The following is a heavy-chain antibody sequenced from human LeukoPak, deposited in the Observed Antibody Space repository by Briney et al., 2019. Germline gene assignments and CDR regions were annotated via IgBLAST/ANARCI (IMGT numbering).Heavy chain of an antibody. J-gene: IGHJ4*02. CDR1: GASISSSNW. CDR3: ARGNIAAAGLDY. D-gene: IGHD6-13*01. V-gene: IGHV4-4*02. CDR2: IYHSGST. Sequence: PSGALSLTCAVSGASISSSNWWSWVRRSPGKGLEWIGEIYHSGSTNYNPSLKSRATISIDKSKNQFSLRLSSVTAADTAVYYCARGNIAAAGLDYWGQGTPVTVSS.